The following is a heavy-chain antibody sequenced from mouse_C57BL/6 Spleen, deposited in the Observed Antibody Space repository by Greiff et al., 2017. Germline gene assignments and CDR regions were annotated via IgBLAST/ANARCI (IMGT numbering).Heavy chain of an antibody. CDR3: ARLGTAQATAY. V-gene: IGHV1-50*01. D-gene: IGHD3-2*02. Sequence: VQLQQPGAELVKPGASVKLSCKASGYTFTSYWMQWVKQRPGQGLEWIGEIDPSDSYTNYNQKFKGKATLTVDTSSSTAYMQLSSLTSEDSAVYYCARLGTAQATAYWGQGTLVTVSA. CDR1: GYTFTSYW. CDR2: IDPSDSYT. J-gene: IGHJ3*01.